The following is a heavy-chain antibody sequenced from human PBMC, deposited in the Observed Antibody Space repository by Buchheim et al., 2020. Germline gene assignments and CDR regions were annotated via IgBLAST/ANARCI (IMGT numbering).Heavy chain of an antibody. CDR1: GFTFSTYW. V-gene: IGHV3-74*02. CDR2: INTDGSTR. J-gene: IGHJ4*02. Sequence: EVQLLESGGGLVQPGGSLRLSCGASGFTFSTYWMQWVRHIPGKGLERVSYINTDGSTRGYADSVKGRFAISRDNANKILYLHMTSLRVEDTAVYYCAKNSVHGDWPEYWGQGTL. CDR3: AKNSVHGDWPEY. D-gene: IGHD4-17*01.